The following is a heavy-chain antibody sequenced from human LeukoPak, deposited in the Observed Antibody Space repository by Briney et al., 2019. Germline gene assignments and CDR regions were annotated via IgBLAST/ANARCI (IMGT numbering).Heavy chain of an antibody. CDR3: ARGDDYLWGSYRNFDY. CDR2: IYSGGST. V-gene: IGHV3-66*01. D-gene: IGHD3-16*02. CDR1: GFTVSSNY. Sequence: PGGSLRLSCAASGFTVSSNYMSWVRQAPGKGLEWVSVIYSGGSTYYADSVKGRFTISRDNAKNSLYLQMNNLRAEDTAVYYCARGDDYLWGSYRNFDYWGQGTLVTVSS. J-gene: IGHJ4*02.